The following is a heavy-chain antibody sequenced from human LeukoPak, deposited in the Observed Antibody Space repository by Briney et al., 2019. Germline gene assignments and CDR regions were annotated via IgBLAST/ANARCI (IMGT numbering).Heavy chain of an antibody. Sequence: GESLKISFKGSGYRFTSYWIGWVRPMPGKGLEWMGIIYPGDSDTRYSPSFQGQVTISADKSISTAYLQWSSLKASDTAMYYCARHDSYDFWSGSTGRFDPWGQGTLVTVSS. V-gene: IGHV5-51*01. CDR1: GYRFTSYW. D-gene: IGHD3-3*01. CDR3: ARHDSYDFWSGSTGRFDP. J-gene: IGHJ5*02. CDR2: IYPGDSDT.